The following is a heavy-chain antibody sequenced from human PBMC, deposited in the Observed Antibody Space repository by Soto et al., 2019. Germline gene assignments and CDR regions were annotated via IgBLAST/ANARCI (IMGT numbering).Heavy chain of an antibody. J-gene: IGHJ4*02. Sequence: EVQLLESGGGLVQPGGSLRLSCAASGFTFSSYAMSWVRQAPGKGLEWVSVISGSGGSTYYADSVKGRFTISRDNSKNTLYLQMNSLRAEDTAVYYCVKGTWKSGGSCYSTFDYWGQGTLVTVSS. CDR1: GFTFSSYA. CDR3: VKGTWKSGGSCYSTFDY. CDR2: ISGSGGST. D-gene: IGHD2-15*01. V-gene: IGHV3-23*01.